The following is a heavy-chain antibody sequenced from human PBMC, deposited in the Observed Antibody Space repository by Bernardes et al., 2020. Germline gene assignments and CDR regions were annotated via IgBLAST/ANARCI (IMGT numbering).Heavy chain of an antibody. CDR3: ARRVGYDLGDDYYGMDV. D-gene: IGHD5-12*01. V-gene: IGHV1-18*01. Sequence: ASAKVCCKASGYTFTSYIITWVRQAPGQGLEWMGWISANNGNTNYAQKFQGRVTMTTDTSTSTAHMELRSLRSDDTAVYYCARRVGYDLGDDYYGMDVWGQGTTVTVSS. J-gene: IGHJ6*02. CDR1: GYTFTSYI. CDR2: ISANNGNT.